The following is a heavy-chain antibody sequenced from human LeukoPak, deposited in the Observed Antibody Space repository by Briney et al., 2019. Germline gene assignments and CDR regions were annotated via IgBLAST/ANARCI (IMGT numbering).Heavy chain of an antibody. J-gene: IGHJ4*02. D-gene: IGHD3-22*01. V-gene: IGHV3-48*01. Sequence: GGSLRLSCAASGLTFSSSAMSWVRQAPGKGLGWVSYISSSSSTIYYADSVKGRFTISRDNAKNSLYLQMSSLRAEDTAVYYCARGSTYYDSSGQVPFDYWGQGTLVTVSS. CDR2: ISSSSSTI. CDR3: ARGSTYYDSSGQVPFDY. CDR1: GLTFSSSA.